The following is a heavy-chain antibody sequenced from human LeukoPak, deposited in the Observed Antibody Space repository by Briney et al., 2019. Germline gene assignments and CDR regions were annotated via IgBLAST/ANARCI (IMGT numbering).Heavy chain of an antibody. D-gene: IGHD3-22*01. CDR2: IIPILGIA. J-gene: IGHJ4*02. V-gene: IGHV1-69*04. CDR1: GGTFTSYA. Sequence: SVKVSCKASGGTFTSYAISWVRQAPGQGLEWMGRIIPILGIANYAQKFQGRVTITADKSTSTAYMELSSLRSEDTAVYYCARDPDYYDSSGIDYWGQGTLVTVSS. CDR3: ARDPDYYDSSGIDY.